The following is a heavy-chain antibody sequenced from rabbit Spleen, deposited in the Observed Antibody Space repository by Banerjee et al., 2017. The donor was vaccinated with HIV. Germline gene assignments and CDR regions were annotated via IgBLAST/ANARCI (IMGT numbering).Heavy chain of an antibody. CDR1: GFTLSSYY. CDR3: ASANGGDYGHVTFNL. CDR2: IDPVFGIT. V-gene: IGHV1S7*01. Sequence: QLEESGGGLVKPEGSLTLSCKASGFTLSSYYMNWVRQAPGKGLEWIGYIDPVFGITYYANWVNGRFSISRENAQNTVFLQMTSLTAVDTATYFCASANGGDYGHVTFNLWGPGTLVTVS. J-gene: IGHJ4*01. D-gene: IGHD2-1*01.